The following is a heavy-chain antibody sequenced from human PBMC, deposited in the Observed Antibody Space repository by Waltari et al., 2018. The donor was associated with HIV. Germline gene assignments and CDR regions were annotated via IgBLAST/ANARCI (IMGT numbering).Heavy chain of an antibody. CDR1: GYTFTSYY. CDR3: ARVLVRGLAAFDI. J-gene: IGHJ3*02. V-gene: IGHV1-46*01. CDR2: INPSGGST. Sequence: QVQLVQSGAEVKKPGASVKVSCKASGYTFTSYYMHWVRQAPGQGLEWMGIINPSGGSTSYAQKCQGRVTMTRDTSTSTVYMELSSLRSEDTAVYYCARVLVRGLAAFDIWGQGTMVTVSS. D-gene: IGHD3-10*01.